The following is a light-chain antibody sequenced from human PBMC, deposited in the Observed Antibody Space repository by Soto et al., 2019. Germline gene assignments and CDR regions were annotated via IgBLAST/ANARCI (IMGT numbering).Light chain of an antibody. V-gene: IGKV1-13*02. J-gene: IGKJ2*01. CDR2: AAS. CDR3: QQFNSYPYT. Sequence: AIQLTQSPSSLSASVGDRVTITCRASQGISSALAWYQQKPGKAPNLLIYAASSLGSGVPSRFSGSGSGTDSTLTISSLQPEDFASYYCQQFNSYPYTFGQGTKLEIK. CDR1: QGISSA.